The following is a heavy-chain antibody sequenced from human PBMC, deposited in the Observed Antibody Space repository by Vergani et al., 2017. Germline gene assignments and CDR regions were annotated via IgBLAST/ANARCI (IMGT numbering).Heavy chain of an antibody. V-gene: IGHV3-30*02. CDR3: ARDLAYCHEGSCAL. CDR2: VLFDGSNE. J-gene: IGHJ4*02. CDR1: GFTFNRYG. Sequence: QVQLVQSVGGVFQPGGSLRLSCVASGFTFNRYGMQWVRQAPGKGLEWVAYVLFDGSNEYYADSVKGRFIVSRDNSNDALYLQMNSLRTDDTAVYYCARDLAYCHEGSCALWGQGSVVTVSS. D-gene: IGHD2-15*01.